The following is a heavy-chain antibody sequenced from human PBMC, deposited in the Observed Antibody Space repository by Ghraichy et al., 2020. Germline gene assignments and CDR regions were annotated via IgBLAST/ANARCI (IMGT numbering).Heavy chain of an antibody. CDR3: AREVLPAVAGPGGAFDI. CDR1: GYTFTSYG. Sequence: ASVKVSCKASGYTFTSYGISWVRQAPGQGLEWMGWISAYNGNTNYAQKLQGRVTMTTDTSTSTAYMELRSLRSDDTAVYYCAREVLPAVAGPGGAFDIWGQGTMVTVSS. J-gene: IGHJ3*02. CDR2: ISAYNGNT. V-gene: IGHV1-18*04. D-gene: IGHD6-19*01.